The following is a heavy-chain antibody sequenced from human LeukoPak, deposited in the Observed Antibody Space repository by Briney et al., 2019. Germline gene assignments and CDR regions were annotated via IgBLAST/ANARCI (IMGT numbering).Heavy chain of an antibody. CDR2: INPNSGGT. V-gene: IGHV1-2*02. CDR3: ATGHYKWREYYYSFFMDV. J-gene: IGHJ6*03. D-gene: IGHD1-20*01. Sequence: ASVKVSCKASGYTFTGYYIHWVRQTPGQGLEWMGWINPNSGGTINAQKFQGRVTMTRDTSITTAYMELSGLRPDDTAVYYCATGHYKWREYYYSFFMDVWGKGTTVTVSS. CDR1: GYTFTGYY.